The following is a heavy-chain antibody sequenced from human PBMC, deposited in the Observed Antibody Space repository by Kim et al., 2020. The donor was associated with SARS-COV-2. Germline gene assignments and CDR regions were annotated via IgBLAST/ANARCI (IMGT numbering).Heavy chain of an antibody. CDR3: ATSPSIAVASWFDP. CDR2: FDPEDGET. Sequence: ASVKVSCKVSGYTLTELSMHRVRQAPGKGLEWMGGFDPEDGETIYAQKFQGRVTMTEDTSTDTAYMELSSLRSEDTAVYYCATSPSIAVASWFDPWGQGTLVTVSS. D-gene: IGHD6-13*01. CDR1: GYTLTELS. J-gene: IGHJ5*02. V-gene: IGHV1-24*01.